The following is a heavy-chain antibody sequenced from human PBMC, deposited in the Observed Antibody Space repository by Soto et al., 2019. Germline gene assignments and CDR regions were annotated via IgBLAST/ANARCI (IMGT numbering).Heavy chain of an antibody. D-gene: IGHD3-3*01. Sequence: ASVKVSCKASGYTFTSYGISWVRQAPGQGLEWMGWISAYNGNTNYAQKLQGRVTMTTDTSTSTAYMELRSLRSDDTAVYYCARVILYDFWSVLSGLGYFDYWGQGTQVTVSS. CDR3: ARVILYDFWSVLSGLGYFDY. J-gene: IGHJ4*02. CDR2: ISAYNGNT. CDR1: GYTFTSYG. V-gene: IGHV1-18*01.